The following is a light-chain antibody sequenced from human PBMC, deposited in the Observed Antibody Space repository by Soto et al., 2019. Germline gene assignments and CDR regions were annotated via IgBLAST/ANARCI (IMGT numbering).Light chain of an antibody. Sequence: DIQMTQSPSSLSASVGDRVTITCRASQSITYWLAWYQQKPGRAPKLLIYDVFNLKSGVPSRFSGSGSGTESTLTITGLQLDRSETYYSQRYHSFSFSLGQGTKLETK. CDR1: QSITYW. J-gene: IGKJ2*01. CDR2: DVF. CDR3: QRYHSFSFS. V-gene: IGKV1-5*01.